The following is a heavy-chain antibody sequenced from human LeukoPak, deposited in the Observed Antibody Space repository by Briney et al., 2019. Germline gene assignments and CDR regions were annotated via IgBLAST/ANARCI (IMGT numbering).Heavy chain of an antibody. CDR3: AREYYYGSGVYLDY. J-gene: IGHJ4*02. CDR1: GFTFNNYA. V-gene: IGHV3-23*01. D-gene: IGHD3-10*01. CDR2: ISGSGGST. Sequence: GGSLRLSCAASGFTFNNYAMSWVRQAPGKGLEWVSAISGSGGSTYYADSVKGRFTISRDNSKNTLYLQMNSLRAEDTAVYYCAREYYYGSGVYLDYWGQGTLVTVSS.